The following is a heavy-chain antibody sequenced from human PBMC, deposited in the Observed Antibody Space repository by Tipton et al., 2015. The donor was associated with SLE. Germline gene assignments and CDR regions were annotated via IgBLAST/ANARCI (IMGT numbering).Heavy chain of an antibody. V-gene: IGHV1-18*01. CDR3: ARDNEYSDFWSGPPLEY. CDR1: GYTFTSYG. Sequence: QLVQSGAEMKKPGASVKVSCKASGYTFTSYGISWVRQAPGQGLEWMGWISALNGDTNYAQNFQGRVTLTTDSSTRTAYMELRSLRSDDTAVYYCARDNEYSDFWSGPPLEYWGQGTLVTVSS. J-gene: IGHJ4*02. D-gene: IGHD3-3*01. CDR2: ISALNGDT.